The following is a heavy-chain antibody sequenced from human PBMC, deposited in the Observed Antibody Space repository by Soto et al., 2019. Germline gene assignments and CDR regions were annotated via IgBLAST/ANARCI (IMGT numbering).Heavy chain of an antibody. Sequence: ASVKVSCKASAFTANSHGISWVRQAPGQGLEWMGWINPNSGGTNYAQKFQGWVTMTRDTSISTAYMELSRLRSDDTAVYYCARAAQYSSSSYYYYYMDVWGKGTTVTVSS. V-gene: IGHV1-2*04. CDR1: AFTANSHG. J-gene: IGHJ6*03. CDR2: INPNSGGT. CDR3: ARAAQYSSSSYYYYYMDV. D-gene: IGHD6-6*01.